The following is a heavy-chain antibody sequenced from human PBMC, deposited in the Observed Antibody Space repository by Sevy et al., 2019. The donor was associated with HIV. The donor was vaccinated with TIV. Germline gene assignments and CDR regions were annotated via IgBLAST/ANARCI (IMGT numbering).Heavy chain of an antibody. Sequence: ASVKVSCKASGYTFTSYAMHWARQAPGQRLEWMGWINAGNGNTKYSQRFQGRVTITRDTSASTAYMELSSLRSEDTAVYYCARGLLWSNAFDIWGQGTMVTVSS. CDR3: ARGLLWSNAFDI. CDR2: INAGNGNT. D-gene: IGHD5-18*01. V-gene: IGHV1-3*01. J-gene: IGHJ3*02. CDR1: GYTFTSYA.